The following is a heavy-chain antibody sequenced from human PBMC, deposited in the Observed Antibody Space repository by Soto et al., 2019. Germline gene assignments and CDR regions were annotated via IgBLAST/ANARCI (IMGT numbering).Heavy chain of an antibody. D-gene: IGHD3-3*01. CDR2: ISAYNGKA. J-gene: IGHJ4*02. V-gene: IGHV1-18*04. CDR3: ARQHNDLWSDSPDFDY. Sequence: QVQLVQSGGEVKKPGASVKVSCKASGYNYSSYGVTWVRQAPGQGLEWMGWISAYNGKANYAPNIQDRVTMSIDTSTSTAYMEMRSLRSDETAVYYCARQHNDLWSDSPDFDYWGQGTLVTVSA. CDR1: GYNYSSYG.